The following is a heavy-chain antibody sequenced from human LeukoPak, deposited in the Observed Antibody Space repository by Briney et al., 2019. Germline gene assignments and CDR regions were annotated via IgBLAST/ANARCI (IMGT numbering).Heavy chain of an antibody. CDR3: AKGVVAAQDVSPFDY. CDR2: ISGRGASK. J-gene: IGHJ4*02. V-gene: IGHV3-23*01. Sequence: GGSLRLSCAVSGLTFNNYAMSWVRQAPGKGLEWVSGISGRGASKYYADSVKGRFTISRDNSKNTLYLQMNSLRAEDTAVYYWAKGVVAAQDVSPFDYWGQGTLVTVSS. D-gene: IGHD2-15*01. CDR1: GLTFNNYA.